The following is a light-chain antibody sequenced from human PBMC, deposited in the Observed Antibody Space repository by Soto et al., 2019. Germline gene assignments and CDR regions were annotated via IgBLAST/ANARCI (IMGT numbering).Light chain of an antibody. J-gene: IGLJ3*02. CDR1: SSEVGSYNL. CDR3: CSYAGSSTWV. CDR2: EGS. Sequence: QSALTQPASVSGSPGQSITISCTGTSSEVGSYNLVSWYQQHPGKAPKLMINEGSKRPSGVSNRFSGSKSGNTASLTISGLQAEGEADYYCCSYAGSSTWVFGGGTKLTVL. V-gene: IGLV2-23*01.